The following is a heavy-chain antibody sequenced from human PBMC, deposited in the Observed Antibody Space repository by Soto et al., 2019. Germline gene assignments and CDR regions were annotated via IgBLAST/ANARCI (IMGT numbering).Heavy chain of an antibody. CDR3: ARGALYGSGSYYKAPFDY. J-gene: IGHJ4*02. CDR2: IYYSGST. V-gene: IGHV4-31*03. Sequence: SETLSLTCTVSGGSISSGGYYWSWIRQHPGKGLEWIGYIYYSGSTYYNPSLKSRVTISVDTSKNQFSLKLSSVTAADTAVYYCARGALYGSGSYYKAPFDYWGQGTLVTVSS. CDR1: GGSISSGGYY. D-gene: IGHD3-10*01.